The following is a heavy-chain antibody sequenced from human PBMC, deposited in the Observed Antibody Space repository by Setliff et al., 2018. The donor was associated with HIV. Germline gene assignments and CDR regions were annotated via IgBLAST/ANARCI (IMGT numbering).Heavy chain of an antibody. J-gene: IGHJ4*02. V-gene: IGHV1-18*01. CDR2: ISAYNGNT. Sequence: ASVKVSCKASGYTFTSYGISWVRQAPGQGLEWMGWISAYNGNTNYAQKLQGRVTMTTDTSTSTAYMELRSLRSDDTAVYYCARGPPIVVVPAARLTFDYWGQGTLVTVSS. CDR3: ARGPPIVVVPAARLTFDY. D-gene: IGHD2-2*01. CDR1: GYTFTSYG.